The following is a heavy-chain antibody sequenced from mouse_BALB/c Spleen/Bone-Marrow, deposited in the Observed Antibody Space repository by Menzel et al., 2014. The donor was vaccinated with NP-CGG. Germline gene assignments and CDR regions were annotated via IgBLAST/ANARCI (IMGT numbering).Heavy chain of an antibody. D-gene: IGHD1-2*01. J-gene: IGHJ2*01. CDR3: ARLTYYGLSDY. Sequence: EVKLMESGGGLVQPGGSLKLSCTASGFDFSRYWMSWVRQAPGKGLQWIGEINPESSTINYTPSLKDKFIISRDNAKNTRYLQMSKVRSEDTALYYCARLTYYGLSDYWGQGTTLTVSS. CDR2: INPESSTI. CDR1: GFDFSRYW. V-gene: IGHV4-1*02.